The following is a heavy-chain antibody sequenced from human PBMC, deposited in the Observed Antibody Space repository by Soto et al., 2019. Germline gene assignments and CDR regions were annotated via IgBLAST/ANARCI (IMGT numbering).Heavy chain of an antibody. CDR1: GYTFTSYG. Sequence: ASVTVSCKASGYTFTSYGISWVRQAPGQGLEWMGWISAYNGNTNYAQKLQGRVTMTTDTSTSTAYMELRSLRSDDTAVYYCARDGIPVVAATLGPNWFDPWGQGTLVTVSS. CDR2: ISAYNGNT. J-gene: IGHJ5*02. D-gene: IGHD2-15*01. CDR3: ARDGIPVVAATLGPNWFDP. V-gene: IGHV1-18*04.